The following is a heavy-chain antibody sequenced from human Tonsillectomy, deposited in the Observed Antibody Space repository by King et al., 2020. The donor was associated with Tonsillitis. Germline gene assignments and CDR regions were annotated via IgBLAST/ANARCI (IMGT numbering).Heavy chain of an antibody. CDR3: ARDRYFDSTLSWYGMDV. D-gene: IGHD3-9*01. CDR1: GGSISSYY. Sequence: VQLVESGPGLVKPSETLSLTCTVSGGSISSYYWSWIRQPAGKGLEWIGRIYTSGSTNYNPSLKSRVTISVDTSKNQFSLKLSSVTAADTAVYYCARDRYFDSTLSWYGMDVWGQGTTVTVSS. CDR2: IYTSGST. J-gene: IGHJ6*02. V-gene: IGHV4-4*07.